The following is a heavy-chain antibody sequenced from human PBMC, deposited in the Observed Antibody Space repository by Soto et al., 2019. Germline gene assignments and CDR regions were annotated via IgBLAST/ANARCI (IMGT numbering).Heavy chain of an antibody. CDR1: GGTFSSYA. D-gene: IGHD6-19*01. J-gene: IGHJ6*02. V-gene: IGHV1-69*06. CDR3: ARDQVACTQGNV. Sequence: GASVKISCKASGGTFSSYAISWVRQAPGQGLEWMGGIIPIFGTANYAQKFQGRVTITADKSTSTAYMELSSLRSEDTAVYYCARDQVACTQGNVWGQGTTVTVSS. CDR2: IIPIFGTA.